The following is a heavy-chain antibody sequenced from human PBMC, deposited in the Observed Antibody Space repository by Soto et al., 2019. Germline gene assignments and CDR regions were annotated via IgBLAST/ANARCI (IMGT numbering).Heavy chain of an antibody. J-gene: IGHJ4*02. CDR1: VFTFSSYG. Sequence: PWGSLRVSCASSVFTFSSYGMSWVRQAPGKGLDLVSAMSGSGGSTYYADSVKGRFTISRDNSKNTLYLQMNSLRAEDTAVYYCAKMGGYCSGGSCYSTLAIGYWGQGTMVTVSS. CDR2: MSGSGGST. V-gene: IGHV3-23*01. D-gene: IGHD2-15*01. CDR3: AKMGGYCSGGSCYSTLAIGY.